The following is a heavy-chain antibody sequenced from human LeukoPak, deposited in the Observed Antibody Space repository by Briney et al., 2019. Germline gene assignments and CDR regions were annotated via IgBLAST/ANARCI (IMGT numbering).Heavy chain of an antibody. CDR3: AKVNWNDVDSDC. D-gene: IGHD1-1*01. V-gene: IGHV3-23*01. J-gene: IGHJ4*02. CDR1: GLTSSGSP. Sequence: PGGSLRLSCAASGLTSSGSPMSWVRQAPGKGLEWASAIRTDSTFYVDSVKGRFTISRDKSKNTVYLQMNSLRAEDTAIYYCAKVNWNDVDSDCWGQGTLVTVSS. CDR2: IRTDST.